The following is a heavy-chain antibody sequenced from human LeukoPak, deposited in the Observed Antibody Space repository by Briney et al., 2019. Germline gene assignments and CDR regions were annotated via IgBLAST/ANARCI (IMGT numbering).Heavy chain of an antibody. CDR1: GFPFSTYS. CDR3: ARDDYAFDY. CDR2: VTSTSDTI. D-gene: IGHD4/OR15-4a*01. J-gene: IGHJ4*02. Sequence: PGGSLRLSCVTSGFPFSTYSMNWVRQAPGKGLEWLSYVTSTSDTIYYADSVKGRFTISRDNAKNSLYLQMNSLRAEDTAVYYCARDDYAFDYWGQGTLVTVSS. V-gene: IGHV3-48*01.